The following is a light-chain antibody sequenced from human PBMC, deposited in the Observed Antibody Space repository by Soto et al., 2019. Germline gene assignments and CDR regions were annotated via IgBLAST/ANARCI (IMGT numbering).Light chain of an antibody. V-gene: IGLV4-69*02. J-gene: IGLJ3*02. CDR3: QTWDTGIWV. CDR1: SGHSSYA. Sequence: QLVLTQSPSASASLGASVKLTCTLSSGHSSYAIAWHQQHPEKGPRYLMRVNSDGSHSKGDGIPDRFSGSRSGAERYLTISSLQSEDEADYYCQTWDTGIWVFGGGTQLTVL. CDR2: VNSDGSH.